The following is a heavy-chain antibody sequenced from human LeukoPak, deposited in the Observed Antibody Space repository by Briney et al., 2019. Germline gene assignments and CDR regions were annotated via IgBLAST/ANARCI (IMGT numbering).Heavy chain of an antibody. J-gene: IGHJ6*03. CDR2: ISSSSSYI. Sequence: PGGSLRLSCAASGFTFSSYSMNWVRQAPGKGLEWVSSISSSSSYIYYADSVKGRFTISRGNAKNSLYLQMNSLRAEDTAVYYCARGNWDDILTGYPDYYYRDVWGKGTTVTVSS. D-gene: IGHD3-9*01. CDR3: ARGNWDDILTGYPDYYYRDV. CDR1: GFTFSSYS. V-gene: IGHV3-21*01.